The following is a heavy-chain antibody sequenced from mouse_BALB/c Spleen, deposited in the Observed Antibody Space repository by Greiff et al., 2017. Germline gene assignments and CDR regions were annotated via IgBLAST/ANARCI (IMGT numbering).Heavy chain of an antibody. CDR3: ARSDYYDYDRAFDY. CDR1: GYTFTSYY. V-gene: IGHV1S56*01. Sequence: LVESGPELVKPGASVRISCKASGYTFTSYYIHWVKQRPGQGLEWIGWIYPGNVNTKYNEKFKGKATLTADKSSSTAYMQLSSLTSEDSAVYFCARSDYYDYDRAFDYWGQGTLVTVSA. D-gene: IGHD2-4*01. CDR2: IYPGNVNT. J-gene: IGHJ3*01.